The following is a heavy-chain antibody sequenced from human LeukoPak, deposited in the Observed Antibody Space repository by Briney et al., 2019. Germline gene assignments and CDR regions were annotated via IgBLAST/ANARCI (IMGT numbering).Heavy chain of an antibody. CDR3: ARARGSSSSQDYYVDY. D-gene: IGHD2-2*01. Sequence: ASVKVSCKASGYTFISYGISWVRQAPGQGLEWMGWFSTYNGNTKYAQKLQGRVTLTTDTSTRTVYMELRSLRSDDTAVYYCARARGSSSSQDYYVDYWGQGTLVTVSS. V-gene: IGHV1-18*04. CDR1: GYTFISYG. J-gene: IGHJ4*02. CDR2: FSTYNGNT.